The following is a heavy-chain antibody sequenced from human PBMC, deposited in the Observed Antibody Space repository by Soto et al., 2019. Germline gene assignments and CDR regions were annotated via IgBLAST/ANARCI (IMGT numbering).Heavy chain of an antibody. J-gene: IGHJ3*02. Sequence: GGCLRLSCAASGFTCSSDGVHWVRQAPGKGLEWVAVISYDGSNKYYADSVKGRFTISRDNSKNTLYLQMNSLRAEDTAVYYCAKDRGVKWLIDAFDIWGQGTMVTVSS. CDR2: ISYDGSNK. D-gene: IGHD6-19*01. CDR3: AKDRGVKWLIDAFDI. CDR1: GFTCSSDG. V-gene: IGHV3-30*18.